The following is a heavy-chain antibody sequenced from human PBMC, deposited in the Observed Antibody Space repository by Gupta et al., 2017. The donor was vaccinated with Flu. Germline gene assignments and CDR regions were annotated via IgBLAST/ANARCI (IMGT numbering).Heavy chain of an antibody. CDR2: MYGNGDP. J-gene: IGHJ6*04. V-gene: IGHV3-53*01. D-gene: IGHD3-3*01. CDR3: VREGNDFWGPNFDSFMAV. CDR1: DFSVSDSH. Sequence: EVQLVESGGDLIQPGGSLRLSCLVSDFSVSDSHFSWVRQAPGKGLEWVSVMYGNGDPHYADSVTGRFFISRDVSKRTLFLQMNDLRAEDTAIYYCVREGNDFWGPNFDSFMAVWGKGTTVTVSS.